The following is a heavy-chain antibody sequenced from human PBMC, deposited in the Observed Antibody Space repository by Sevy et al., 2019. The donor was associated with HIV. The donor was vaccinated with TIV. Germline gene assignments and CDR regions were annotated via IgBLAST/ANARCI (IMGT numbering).Heavy chain of an antibody. D-gene: IGHD3-22*01. J-gene: IGHJ4*02. V-gene: IGHV1-24*01. CDR2: FDPEDGET. CDR1: GYSLSNLA. CDR3: AVSKDYYENSGNPFDY. Sequence: ASVKVSCKVSGYSLSNLAMHWVRQAPGKGLEWMGTFDPEDGETINAQNFQGRVTLTEDTSTDTAYMELSSLRSEDTAVFYCAVSKDYYENSGNPFDYWGQGTLVTVSS.